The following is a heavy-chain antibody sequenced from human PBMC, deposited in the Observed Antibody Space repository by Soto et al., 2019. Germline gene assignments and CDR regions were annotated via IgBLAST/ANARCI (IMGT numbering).Heavy chain of an antibody. CDR1: GFTFSSYG. Sequence: QVPLVESGGGVVQPGRSLRLSCAASGFTFSSYGMHWVRQAPGKGLEWVAVISYDGSNKYYADSVKGRFTISRDNSKNTLYLQMNSLRAEDTAVYYCAKDEIRRAPSYYYGMDVWGQGTTVTVSS. J-gene: IGHJ6*02. CDR3: AKDEIRRAPSYYYGMDV. D-gene: IGHD4-17*01. V-gene: IGHV3-30*18. CDR2: ISYDGSNK.